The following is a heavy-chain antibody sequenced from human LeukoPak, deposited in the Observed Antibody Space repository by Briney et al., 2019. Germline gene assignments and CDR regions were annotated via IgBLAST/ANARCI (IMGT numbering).Heavy chain of an antibody. CDR1: GGSFSGYY. V-gene: IGHV4-34*01. CDR2: INHSGST. Sequence: PSETLSLTCAVYGGSFSGYYWSWIRQPPGKGLEWIGEINHSGSTNYNPSLKSRVTISVDTSKNQFSLKLSSVTAADTAVYYCARGVRYCSGGSCPLCYMDVWGKGTTVTVSS. J-gene: IGHJ6*03. CDR3: ARGVRYCSGGSCPLCYMDV. D-gene: IGHD2-15*01.